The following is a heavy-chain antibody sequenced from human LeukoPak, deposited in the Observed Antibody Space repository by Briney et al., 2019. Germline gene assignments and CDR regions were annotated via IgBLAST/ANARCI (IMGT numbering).Heavy chain of an antibody. CDR3: ARESGTYSASNWFDP. V-gene: IGHV4-61*01. CDR1: GGSVSSGSYY. Sequence: SETLSLTCTVSGGSVSSGSYYWDWIRQPPGKGLEWIGYIYYSGSTNYNPSLKSRVTISVDTSKNQFSLKLSSVTAADTAVYYCARESGTYSASNWFDPWGQGTLVTVSS. CDR2: IYYSGST. J-gene: IGHJ5*02. D-gene: IGHD1-26*01.